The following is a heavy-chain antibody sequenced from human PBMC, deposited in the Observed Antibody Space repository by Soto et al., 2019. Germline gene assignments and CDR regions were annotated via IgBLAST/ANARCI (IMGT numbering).Heavy chain of an antibody. J-gene: IGHJ2*01. Sequence: QVQLQESGPGLVKPSGTLSLTCAVSGGSISSSNWWSWVRQPPGKGLEWIGEIYHSGSTNYNPSLKSRVTISVDKSKNQFSLKLSSVTAADTAVYYCARVTIPDPMVRGVIISAPYWYFDLWGRGTLVTVSS. CDR3: ARVTIPDPMVRGVIISAPYWYFDL. CDR1: GGSISSSNW. CDR2: IYHSGST. V-gene: IGHV4-4*02. D-gene: IGHD3-10*01.